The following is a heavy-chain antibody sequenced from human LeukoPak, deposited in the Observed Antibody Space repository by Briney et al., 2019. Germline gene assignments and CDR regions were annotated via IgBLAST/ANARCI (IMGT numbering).Heavy chain of an antibody. V-gene: IGHV5-51*01. J-gene: IGHJ4*02. CDR2: IYPGDSDT. CDR3: ARQVTLVGASFDY. Sequence: GESLKISCQGSGYSFPTYWIGWVRQMPGKGLEWLGIIYPGDSDTRYSPSFQGQVTISADKSISTAYLQWSSLKASDTAMYYCARQVTLVGASFDYWGQGTLVTVSS. D-gene: IGHD1-26*01. CDR1: GYSFPTYW.